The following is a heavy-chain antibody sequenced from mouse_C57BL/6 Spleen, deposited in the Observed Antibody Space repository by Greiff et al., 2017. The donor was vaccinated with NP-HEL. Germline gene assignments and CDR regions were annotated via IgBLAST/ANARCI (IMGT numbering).Heavy chain of an antibody. D-gene: IGHD3-3*01. CDR3: AIGGPVAY. CDR1: GYTFTSYW. CDR2: IHPSASDT. Sequence: VQLQQPGAELVKPGASVKVSCKASGYTFTSYWMHWVKQRPGQGLEWIGRIHPSASDTNYNQKFKGKATLTVDKSSSTAYMQLSSLTSEDSAVYYCAIGGPVAYWGQGTLVTVSA. V-gene: IGHV1-74*01. J-gene: IGHJ3*01.